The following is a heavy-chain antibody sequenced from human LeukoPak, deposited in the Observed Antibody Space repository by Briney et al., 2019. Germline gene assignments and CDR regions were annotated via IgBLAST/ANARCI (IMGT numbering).Heavy chain of an antibody. CDR1: GYSFGIFG. D-gene: IGHD2-2*01. Sequence: ASVTVSCKASGYSFGIFGTSWVRQAPGQGLEGMGWISANNGNTNYAQNLQGRVTMTTDTSTSTAYMELRSLRSDDTAVYYCARVGVVVPAAWFDPWGQGTLVTVSS. J-gene: IGHJ5*02. CDR3: ARVGVVVPAAWFDP. CDR2: ISANNGNT. V-gene: IGHV1-18*01.